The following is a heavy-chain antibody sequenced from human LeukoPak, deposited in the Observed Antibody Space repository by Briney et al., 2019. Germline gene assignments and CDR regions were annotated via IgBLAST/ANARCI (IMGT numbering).Heavy chain of an antibody. CDR2: IKQDGSEK. Sequence: GGSLRLSCAASGFTFSSYWMSWVRQAPGKGLEWVANIKQDGSEKYYVDSVKGRFTISRDTSKNTLYLQMNSLRAEDTAVYYCAKDRGGSYRIHDAFDIWGQGTMVTVSS. V-gene: IGHV3-7*01. CDR1: GFTFSSYW. J-gene: IGHJ3*02. D-gene: IGHD1-26*01. CDR3: AKDRGGSYRIHDAFDI.